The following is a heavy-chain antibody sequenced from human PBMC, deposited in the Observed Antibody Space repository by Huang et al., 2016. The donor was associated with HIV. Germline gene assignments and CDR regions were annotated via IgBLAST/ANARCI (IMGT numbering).Heavy chain of an antibody. J-gene: IGHJ4*02. CDR3: ARLPGSITMIRGVITDPY. CDR2: IYYSGST. V-gene: IGHV4-39*01. Sequence: QLQLQESGPGLVKPSETLSLTCTVSGGSIRSDNYYWGWIRQPPGKGLEWIGSIYYSGSTYYHPSRKSRVTITVDTSKNQFSLKMRSVTAADTAVYYCARLPGSITMIRGVITDPYWGQGTLVTVSS. CDR1: GGSIRSDNYY. D-gene: IGHD3-10*01.